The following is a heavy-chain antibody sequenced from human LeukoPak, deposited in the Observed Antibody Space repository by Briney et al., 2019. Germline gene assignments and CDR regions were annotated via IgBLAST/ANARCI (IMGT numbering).Heavy chain of an antibody. CDR2: ISGSGGGT. V-gene: IGHV3-23*01. Sequence: PGGSLRLSCAASGFTFSSYAMSWVRQAPGKGLEWVSAISGSGGGTYYANSVKGRFTISRDNSRDTLYPQMNSLRAEDTALYFCAKTPDYYGSRSSSYIDCWGQGTLVSVSS. D-gene: IGHD3-10*01. CDR1: GFTFSSYA. CDR3: AKTPDYYGSRSSSYIDC. J-gene: IGHJ4*02.